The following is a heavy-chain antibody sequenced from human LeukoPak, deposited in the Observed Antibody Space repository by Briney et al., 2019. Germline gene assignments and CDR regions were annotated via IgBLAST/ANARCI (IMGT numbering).Heavy chain of an antibody. CDR3: ARRGIQLWSDAFDI. D-gene: IGHD5-18*01. CDR2: IYYSGST. V-gene: IGHV4-39*01. Sequence: ASETLSLTCTVSGGSISSYYWSWIRQPPGKGLEWIGSIYYSGSTYYNPSLKSRVTISVDTSKNQFSLKLSSVTAADTAVYYCARRGIQLWSDAFDIWGQGTMVTVSS. CDR1: GGSISSYY. J-gene: IGHJ3*02.